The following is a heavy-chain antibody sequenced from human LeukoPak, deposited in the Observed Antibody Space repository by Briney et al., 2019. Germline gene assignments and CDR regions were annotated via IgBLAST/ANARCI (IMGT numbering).Heavy chain of an antibody. CDR2: IYYSGST. Sequence: SETLSLTCTVSGGSISSGDYYWSWIRQSPGKGLEWIGYIYYSGSTNYNPSLKSRVTMSVDTSRNQFSLKLSSVTAADTAVYYCARDPLAYCGGDCYAFDIWGQGTMVTVSS. D-gene: IGHD2-21*02. V-gene: IGHV4-61*08. CDR3: ARDPLAYCGGDCYAFDI. J-gene: IGHJ3*02. CDR1: GGSISSGDYY.